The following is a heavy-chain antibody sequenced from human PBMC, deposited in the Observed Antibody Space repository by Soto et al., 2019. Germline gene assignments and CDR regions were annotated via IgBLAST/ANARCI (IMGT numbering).Heavy chain of an antibody. V-gene: IGHV4-59*01. CDR2: IYYRGST. Sequence: PSETLSLTCTVSGVSISSDYWSWIRQPPGKGLEWIGYIYYRGSTNYNPSLKSRVSISVDRSKNQFSLKLSSVTAADTAVYFCARQGVELTTIRANWFDPCGQGTLVTVSS. D-gene: IGHD4-4*01. CDR1: GVSISSDY. J-gene: IGHJ5*02. CDR3: ARQGVELTTIRANWFDP.